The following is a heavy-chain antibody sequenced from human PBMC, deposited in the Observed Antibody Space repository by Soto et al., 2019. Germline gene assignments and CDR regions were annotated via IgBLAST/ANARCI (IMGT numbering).Heavy chain of an antibody. CDR1: GGSLSTYT. J-gene: IGHJ4*02. V-gene: IGHV1-69*02. CDR3: TFDVNTGVVYFDL. D-gene: IGHD2-21*01. CDR2: IIPALDMP. Sequence: QVQLVQSGAEVKKPGSSVKLSCKASGGSLSTYTISWVRQAPGQGLEWLGRIIPALDMPNHARKFQGRVTITADKSTDTAYMEMTRLTSEDTAVYYCTFDVNTGVVYFDLWGQGTLLTVSS.